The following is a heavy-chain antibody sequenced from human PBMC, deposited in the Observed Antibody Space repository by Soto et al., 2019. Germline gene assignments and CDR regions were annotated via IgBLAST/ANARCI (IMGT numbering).Heavy chain of an antibody. CDR1: GFTFSSYW. J-gene: IGHJ4*01. CDR2: IKQDASEK. Sequence: GGSRRCSWLVGGFTFSSYWMNWVLQAPGKGLECVPNIKQDASEKYYVGSAKGRLTISRDSAESSLYLQMNSLSADDTAIYYCATSRTFDYWGHGIVDTDS. V-gene: IGHV3-7*01. D-gene: IGHD6-13*01. CDR3: ATSRTFDY.